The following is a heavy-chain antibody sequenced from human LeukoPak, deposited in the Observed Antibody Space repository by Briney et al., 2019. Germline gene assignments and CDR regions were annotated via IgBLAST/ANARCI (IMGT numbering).Heavy chain of an antibody. CDR2: ISWNSGSI. Sequence: QPGRSLTLSCAASGFTFDDYAMHWVRQAPGKGLEWVSGISWNSGSIGYADSVKGRFTISRDNAKNSLYLQMNSLRAEDMALYYCAKDSSSGSLDYWGQGTLVTVSS. V-gene: IGHV3-9*03. D-gene: IGHD3-22*01. J-gene: IGHJ4*02. CDR1: GFTFDDYA. CDR3: AKDSSSGSLDY.